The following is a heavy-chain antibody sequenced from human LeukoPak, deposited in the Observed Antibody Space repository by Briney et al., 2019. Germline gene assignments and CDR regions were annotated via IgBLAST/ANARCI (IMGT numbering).Heavy chain of an antibody. CDR1: GFTVSSNY. CDR3: ARADYYDSSGFDY. D-gene: IGHD3-22*01. J-gene: IGHJ4*02. Sequence: GGSLRLSCAASGFTVSSNYMSWVRQAPGKGLEWVLVIYSGGSTYYADSVKGRFTISRDNSKNTLYLQMNSLRAEDTAVYYCARADYYDSSGFDYWGQGTLVTVSS. CDR2: IYSGGST. V-gene: IGHV3-53*01.